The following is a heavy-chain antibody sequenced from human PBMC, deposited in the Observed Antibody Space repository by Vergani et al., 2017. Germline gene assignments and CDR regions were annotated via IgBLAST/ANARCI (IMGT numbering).Heavy chain of an antibody. CDR1: GFTFDDYA. J-gene: IGHJ6*02. CDR2: ISWNSGSI. Sequence: DVQLLQSGGDLVQPGGSLKLSCVASGFTFDDYAMHWVRQAPGKGLEWVSGISWNSGSIGYADSVKGRFTISRDNAKNSLYLQMNSLRAEDTAVYYCARDSSAGFGELGRPYYYYGMDVWGQGTTVTVSS. V-gene: IGHV3-9*01. CDR3: ARDSSAGFGELGRPYYYYGMDV. D-gene: IGHD3-10*01.